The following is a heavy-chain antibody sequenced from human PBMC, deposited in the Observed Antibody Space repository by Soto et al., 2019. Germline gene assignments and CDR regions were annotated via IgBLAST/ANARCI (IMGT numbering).Heavy chain of an antibody. CDR2: IYYSGST. V-gene: IGHV4-39*01. J-gene: IGHJ4*02. Sequence: SETMSLTCTVSGGSISSSSYYWGWIRKPPGKGLEWIGSIYYSGSTYYNPSLKSRVTISVDTSKNQFSLKLSSVTAADTAVYYCARHFTMVRGVNPQFDYWGQGTLVTVSS. D-gene: IGHD3-10*01. CDR1: GGSISSSSYY. CDR3: ARHFTMVRGVNPQFDY.